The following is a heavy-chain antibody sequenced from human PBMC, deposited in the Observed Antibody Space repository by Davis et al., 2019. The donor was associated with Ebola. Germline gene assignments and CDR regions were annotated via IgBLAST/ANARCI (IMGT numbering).Heavy chain of an antibody. CDR1: GFTFSNYG. CDR3: AKGDYDFWSGYYTSYYGMDV. Sequence: GGSLRLSCAASGFTFSNYGMHWVRQAPGKGLEWVAVISYDGSNKYYADSVKGRFTISRDNSKNTLYLQMNSLRAEDTAVYYCAKGDYDFWSGYYTSYYGMDVWGQGTTVTVSS. D-gene: IGHD3-3*01. V-gene: IGHV3-30*18. J-gene: IGHJ6*02. CDR2: ISYDGSNK.